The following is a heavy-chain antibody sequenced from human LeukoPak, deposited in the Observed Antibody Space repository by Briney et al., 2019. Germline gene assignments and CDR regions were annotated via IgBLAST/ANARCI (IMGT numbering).Heavy chain of an antibody. V-gene: IGHV3-23*01. CDR2: IRGSGGST. CDR3: ASSATVTTSAGYYYYGMDV. J-gene: IGHJ6*02. D-gene: IGHD4-17*01. CDR1: GFTFSSYS. Sequence: GGSLRLSCAASGFTFSSYSMSWVRQAPGKGLEWVSAIRGSGGSTYYADSVKGRFTISRDNSKNTLYLQMNSLRAEDTAVYYCASSATVTTSAGYYYYGMDVWGQGTTVTVSS.